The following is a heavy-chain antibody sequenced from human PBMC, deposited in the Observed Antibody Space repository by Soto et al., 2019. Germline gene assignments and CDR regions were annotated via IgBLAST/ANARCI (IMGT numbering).Heavy chain of an antibody. D-gene: IGHD5-12*01. Sequence: EVQLLESGGGLVQPGGSLRLSCAASGFTFSTLAMSWVRQAPGKGLEWVSSISGSGDTTHYADSVKGRFTISRDNSKNTLSLQMNSLRAEDTAVDYCARHRTYSGYDFIYWGQGTLVTVSS. J-gene: IGHJ4*02. CDR1: GFTFSTLA. CDR2: ISGSGDTT. CDR3: ARHRTYSGYDFIY. V-gene: IGHV3-23*01.